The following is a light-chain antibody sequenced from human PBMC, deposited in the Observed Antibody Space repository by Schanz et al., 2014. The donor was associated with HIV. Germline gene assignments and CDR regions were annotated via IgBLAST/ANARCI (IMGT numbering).Light chain of an antibody. V-gene: IGKV3-15*01. CDR2: GAS. J-gene: IGKJ1*01. CDR1: QSVSSN. Sequence: EIVMTQSPATLSVSPGERATLSFRASQSVSSNLAWYQQKPGQAPRLLIYGASTRATGIPDRFSGSGSGTDFTLTISRLEPEDFAVYCCQQYSASPRTFGQGTKVEI. CDR3: QQYSASPRT.